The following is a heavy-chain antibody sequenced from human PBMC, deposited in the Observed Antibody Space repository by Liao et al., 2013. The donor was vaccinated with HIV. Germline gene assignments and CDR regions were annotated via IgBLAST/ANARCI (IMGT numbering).Heavy chain of an antibody. CDR3: ARDQYDFWSGYFA. D-gene: IGHD3-3*01. Sequence: QLQLQESGSRLVKPSQTLSLTCAVSGDSIIYGGYSWSWIRQPPGKGLEWIGYFYHSGTTYYNPSLKSRVTISIDTSKNQFSLRLNSVTAADTAVYYCARDQYDFWSGYFAWGQGTLVTVSS. V-gene: IGHV4-30-2*01. CDR2: FYHSGTT. CDR1: GDSIIYGGYS. J-gene: IGHJ5*02.